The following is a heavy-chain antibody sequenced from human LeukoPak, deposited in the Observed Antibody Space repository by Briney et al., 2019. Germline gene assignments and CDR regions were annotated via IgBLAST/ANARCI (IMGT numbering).Heavy chain of an antibody. V-gene: IGHV4-59*08. Sequence: TSETLSLTCTVSGGSISSYYWSWIRQPPGKGLEWIGYIYYSGSTNYNPSLKSRVTISVDTSKNQFSLKLSSVTAADTAVYYCAAGLGGSGWNGAFFDYWGQGTLVTVSS. CDR1: GGSISSYY. CDR2: IYYSGST. D-gene: IGHD6-19*01. J-gene: IGHJ4*02. CDR3: AAGLGGSGWNGAFFDY.